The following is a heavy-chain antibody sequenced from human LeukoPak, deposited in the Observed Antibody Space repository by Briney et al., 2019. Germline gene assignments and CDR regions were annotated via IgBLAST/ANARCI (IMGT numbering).Heavy chain of an antibody. D-gene: IGHD2-21*02. CDR1: GGSISSSSYY. Sequence: SETLSLTCTVSGGSISSSSYYWGWIRQPPGKGLEWIGSIYYSGSTYYNPSLKSRVTISVDTSKNQFSLKLSSVTAADTAVYYCARSGYATANFDYWGQGTLVTVSS. CDR3: ARSGYATANFDY. V-gene: IGHV4-39*01. J-gene: IGHJ4*02. CDR2: IYYSGST.